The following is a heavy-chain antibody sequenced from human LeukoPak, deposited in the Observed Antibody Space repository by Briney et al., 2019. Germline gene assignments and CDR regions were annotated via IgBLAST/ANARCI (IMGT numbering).Heavy chain of an antibody. CDR1: GFTFSSYW. CDR2: ISSSSSYI. V-gene: IGHV3-21*01. J-gene: IGHJ4*02. CDR3: ARAMAVAGTESAFDY. Sequence: GGSLRLSCAASGFTFSSYWMHWVRQAPGKGLEWVSSISSSSSYIYYADSVKGRFTISRDNAKNSLYLQMNSLRAEDTAVYYCARAMAVAGTESAFDYWGQGTLVTVSS. D-gene: IGHD6-19*01.